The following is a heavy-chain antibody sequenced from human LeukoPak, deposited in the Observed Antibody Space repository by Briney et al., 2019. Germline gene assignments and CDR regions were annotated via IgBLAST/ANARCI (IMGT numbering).Heavy chain of an antibody. D-gene: IGHD2-2*01. J-gene: IGHJ6*03. CDR1: GFTFSSYA. V-gene: IGHV3-23*01. Sequence: GGSLRLSCAASGFTFSSYAMSWVRQAPGKGLEWVSAISGSGGSTYYADSVKGRFTISRDNSKNTLYLQMNSLRAEDTAVYYCAKGGRYCSSTSCSSTQYYYYYYYMDVWGKGTTVTVSS. CDR2: ISGSGGST. CDR3: AKGGRYCSSTSCSSTQYYYYYYYMDV.